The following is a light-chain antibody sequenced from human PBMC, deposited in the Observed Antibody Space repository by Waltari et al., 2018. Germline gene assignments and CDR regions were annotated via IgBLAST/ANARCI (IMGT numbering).Light chain of an antibody. J-gene: IGKJ1*01. Sequence: IQMAQSPSTLSASVVDRVTISCRASQSINSWFAWYQQKPGQAPKLQIYKASSLESGVPARFSGSGPGTEFTLTISSLQHDDFVIYYRQQYNGYPRTFGQGTKVESK. CDR2: KAS. V-gene: IGKV1-5*03. CDR1: QSINSW. CDR3: QQYNGYPRT.